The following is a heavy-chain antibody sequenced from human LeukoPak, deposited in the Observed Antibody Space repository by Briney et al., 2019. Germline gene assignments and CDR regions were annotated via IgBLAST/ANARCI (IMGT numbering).Heavy chain of an antibody. J-gene: IGHJ3*02. D-gene: IGHD6-13*01. CDR1: GDSIRSSY. Sequence: SETLSLTCTVSGDSIRSSYWSWIRQPPGKGLEWIGFIYYSGSANYSPSLKSRVTISLDTSQNQISLNLTSVTAADTAVYYCAREVVGYSSSWYASDAFDIWGQGTMVTVSS. CDR2: IYYSGSA. V-gene: IGHV4-59*01. CDR3: AREVVGYSSSWYASDAFDI.